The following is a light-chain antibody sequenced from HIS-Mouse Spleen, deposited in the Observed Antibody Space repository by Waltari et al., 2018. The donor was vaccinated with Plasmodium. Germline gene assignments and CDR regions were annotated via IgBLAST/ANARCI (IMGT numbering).Light chain of an antibody. V-gene: IGLV2-14*03. CDR2: DVS. CDR1: SSNGGGYNY. J-gene: IGLJ2*01. CDR3: SSYTSSSTHVV. Sequence: QSALTQPASVSGSPGQSITISCTGTSSNGGGYNYVSWYQQHPGKAPKLMIDDVSNRPSGVSNRFSGSKSGNTASLTISGLQAEDEADYYCSSYTSSSTHVVFGGGTKLTVL.